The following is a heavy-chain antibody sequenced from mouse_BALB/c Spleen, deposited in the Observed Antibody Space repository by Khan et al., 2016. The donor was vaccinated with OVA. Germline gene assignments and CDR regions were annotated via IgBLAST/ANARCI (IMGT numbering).Heavy chain of an antibody. CDR2: IDPGTGYT. Sequence: QVQLQQSGAELAKPGASVKMSCKASGYTFTTYWMHWVKQRPGQGLEWIGYIDPGTGYTEYNQIFKDKATLTTDKSSSTAYIQLSSLTSEDSAVDYGARRGLFGIFVYWGQGSLVTVSA. V-gene: IGHV1-7*01. CDR1: GYTFTTYW. D-gene: IGHD1-1*02. CDR3: ARRGLFGIFVY. J-gene: IGHJ3*01.